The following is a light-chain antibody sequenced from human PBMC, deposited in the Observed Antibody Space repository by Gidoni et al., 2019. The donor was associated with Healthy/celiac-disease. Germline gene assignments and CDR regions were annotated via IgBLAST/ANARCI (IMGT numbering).Light chain of an antibody. J-gene: IGLJ2*01. Sequence: QSVMTDQPEACGTPGQKVTISCSGSSSNIGSNYVYWYQQLPGTAPKLLISRNNQRPSGVPARFFVSQSGTSSSLAISALLSADAPAYYCAAWDDSLSGHVVFGGGTKLTVL. CDR2: RNN. V-gene: IGLV1-47*01. CDR1: SSNIGSNY. CDR3: AAWDDSLSGHVV.